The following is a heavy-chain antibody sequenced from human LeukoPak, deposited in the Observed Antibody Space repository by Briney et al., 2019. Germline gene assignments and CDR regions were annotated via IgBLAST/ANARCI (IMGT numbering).Heavy chain of an antibody. D-gene: IGHD6-6*01. V-gene: IGHV3-11*04. CDR2: ISSSGSTI. CDR1: GFTFSDYY. J-gene: IGHJ4*02. CDR3: ARDQRVTGRPDIDY. Sequence: GGSLRLSCAASGFTFSDYYMSWIRQAPGKGLEWVSYISSSGSTIYYADSVKGRFTISRDNAKNTLYLQMNNLRAEDTAMYYCARDQRVTGRPDIDYWGQGTLVIVSS.